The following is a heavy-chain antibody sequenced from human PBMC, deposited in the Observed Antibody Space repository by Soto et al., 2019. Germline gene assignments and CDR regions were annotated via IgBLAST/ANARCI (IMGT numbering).Heavy chain of an antibody. D-gene: IGHD5-18*01. CDR1: GFTFSSYG. CDR3: AKDQTAMGLGYFDY. CDR2: ISYDGSNK. Sequence: QVQLVESGGGVVHPGRSLRLSCAASGFTFSSYGMHWVRQAPGKGLEWVAVISYDGSNKYYADSVKGRFTISRDNSKNTLYLQMNSLRAEDTAVYYCAKDQTAMGLGYFDYWGQGTLVTVSS. V-gene: IGHV3-30*18. J-gene: IGHJ4*02.